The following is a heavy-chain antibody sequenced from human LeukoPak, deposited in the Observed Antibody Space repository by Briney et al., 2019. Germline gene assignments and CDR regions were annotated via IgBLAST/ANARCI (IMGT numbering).Heavy chain of an antibody. D-gene: IGHD1-20*01. CDR1: GFTFSSYS. CDR3: ARVRITGTTRFFDY. CDR2: ISSSSSYI. V-gene: IGHV3-21*01. Sequence: GGSLRLSCAASGFTFSSYSMNWVRQSPGKGLEWVSSISSSSSYIYYADSVKGRFTISRDNAKNSLYLQMNSLRAEDTAVYYCARVRITGTTRFFDYWGQGTLVTVSS. J-gene: IGHJ4*02.